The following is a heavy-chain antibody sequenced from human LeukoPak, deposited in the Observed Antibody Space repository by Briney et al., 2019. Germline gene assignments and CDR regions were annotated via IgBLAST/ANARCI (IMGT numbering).Heavy chain of an antibody. J-gene: IGHJ4*02. CDR1: GFTFSSYA. Sequence: GGSLRLSCAASGFTFSSYAMGWVRQAPGKGLEWVSPISSSGDYTYYADSVKGRFTISRDSSKNTLYLQMNSLRAEDTAVYYCAKSRGVVGATTSFDYWGQGSLVTVSS. D-gene: IGHD1-26*01. V-gene: IGHV3-23*01. CDR2: ISSSGDYT. CDR3: AKSRGVVGATTSFDY.